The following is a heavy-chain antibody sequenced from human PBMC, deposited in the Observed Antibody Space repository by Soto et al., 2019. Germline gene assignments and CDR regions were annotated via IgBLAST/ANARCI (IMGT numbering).Heavy chain of an antibody. CDR1: GFTFSSYG. CDR3: ARHPQRFGEGAFDI. V-gene: IGHV3-33*01. D-gene: IGHD3-10*01. CDR2: IWYDGSNK. J-gene: IGHJ3*02. Sequence: QVQLVESGGGVVQPGRSLRLSCAASGFTFSSYGMHWVRQAPGKGLEWVAVIWYDGSNKYYADSVKGRFTISRDNSKNTLYLQMNSLRAEDTAVYYWARHPQRFGEGAFDIWGQGTMVTVSS.